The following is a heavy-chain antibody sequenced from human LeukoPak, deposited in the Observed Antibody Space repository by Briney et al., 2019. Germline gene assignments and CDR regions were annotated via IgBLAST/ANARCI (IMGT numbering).Heavy chain of an antibody. CDR2: INPNSGGT. V-gene: IGHV1-2*02. CDR3: AAGWSGYYGYYFDY. J-gene: IGHJ4*02. Sequence: ASVKVSCKASGYTFTGYYMHWVRQAPGQGLEWMGWINPNSGGTNYAQKFQGRVTMTRDTSISTAYMELSRLRSDDTAVYYCAAGWSGYYGYYFDYWGQGTLVTVSS. D-gene: IGHD3-3*01. CDR1: GYTFTGYY.